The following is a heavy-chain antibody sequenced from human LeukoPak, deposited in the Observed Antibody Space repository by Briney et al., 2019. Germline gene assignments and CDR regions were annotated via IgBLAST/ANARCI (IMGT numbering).Heavy chain of an antibody. Sequence: ASVKVSCKASGYTFTGYYMHWVRQAPGQGLEWMGWINPNSGGANYAQKFQGRVTMTRDTSISTAYMELSRLRSDDTAVYYCASAGGSGSYYKFDYWGQGTLVTVSS. D-gene: IGHD3-10*01. V-gene: IGHV1-2*02. J-gene: IGHJ4*02. CDR2: INPNSGGA. CDR1: GYTFTGYY. CDR3: ASAGGSGSYYKFDY.